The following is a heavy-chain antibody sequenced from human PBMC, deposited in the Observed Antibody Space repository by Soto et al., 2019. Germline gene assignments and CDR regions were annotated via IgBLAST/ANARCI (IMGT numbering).Heavy chain of an antibody. V-gene: IGHV1-18*01. D-gene: IGHD1-26*01. CDR2: ISAYNGNT. Sequence: ASVKVSCKASGYTFTSYGISWVRQAPGQGLEWMGWISAYNGNTNYAQKLQGRVTMTTDTSTSTAYMELRSLRSDDTAVYYCARNRYSGSYYYYGMDVWGQGTTVTVSS. CDR3: ARNRYSGSYYYYGMDV. CDR1: GYTFTSYG. J-gene: IGHJ6*02.